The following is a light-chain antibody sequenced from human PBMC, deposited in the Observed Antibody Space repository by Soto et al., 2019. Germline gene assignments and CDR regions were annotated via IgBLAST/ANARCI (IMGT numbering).Light chain of an antibody. V-gene: IGLV2-23*02. CDR1: ISDVGSHNL. CDR3: CSFAGSNPFPYV. Sequence: QSALTQPASVSGSPGQSITISCTGTISDVGSHNLVSWHQQHPDKAPKLIIYEVNERPSGVSSRFSGSKSGNTASLTVSGLQPDDEADYHCCSFAGSNPFPYVFGTGTKVTVL. CDR2: EVN. J-gene: IGLJ1*01.